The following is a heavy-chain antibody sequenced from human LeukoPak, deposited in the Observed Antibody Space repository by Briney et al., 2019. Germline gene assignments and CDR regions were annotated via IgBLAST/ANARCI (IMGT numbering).Heavy chain of an antibody. Sequence: PSETLSLTCAVYGGSFSGYYWSWIRQPPGKGLEWIGEINHSGSTNYNPSLKSRVTISVDTSKNQFSLKLSSVTAADTAVYYCARGSITMVRGVRYYYMDVWGKGTTVTVSS. CDR1: GGSFSGYY. J-gene: IGHJ6*03. V-gene: IGHV4-34*01. CDR3: ARGSITMVRGVRYYYMDV. D-gene: IGHD3-10*01. CDR2: INHSGST.